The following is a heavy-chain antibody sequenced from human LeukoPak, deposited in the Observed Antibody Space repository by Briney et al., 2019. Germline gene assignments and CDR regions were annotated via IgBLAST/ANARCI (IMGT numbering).Heavy chain of an antibody. D-gene: IGHD1-26*01. CDR1: GGSISSYY. V-gene: IGHV4-59*01. CDR3: ARWGGSYAFDI. J-gene: IGHJ3*02. CDR2: IYYSGST. Sequence: PSETLSLTCTVSGGSISSYYWSWIRQPPGQGLEWIGYIYYSGSTNSNPSLKSRVTISVDTSKNQFSLKLSSVTAADTAVYYCARWGGSYAFDIWGQGTMVTVSS.